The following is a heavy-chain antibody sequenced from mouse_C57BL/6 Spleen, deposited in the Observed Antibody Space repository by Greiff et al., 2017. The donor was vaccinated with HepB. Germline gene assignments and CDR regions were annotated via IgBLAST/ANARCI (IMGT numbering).Heavy chain of an antibody. J-gene: IGHJ1*03. CDR1: GYSFTDYN. Sequence: EVQRVESGPELVKPGASVKISCKASGYSFTDYNMNWVKQSNGKSLEWIGVINPNYGTTSYNQKFKGKATLTVDQSSSTAYMQLNSLTSEDSAVYYCARFDYYGSSSLYFDVWGTGTTVTVSS. V-gene: IGHV1-39*01. D-gene: IGHD1-1*01. CDR3: ARFDYYGSSSLYFDV. CDR2: INPNYGTT.